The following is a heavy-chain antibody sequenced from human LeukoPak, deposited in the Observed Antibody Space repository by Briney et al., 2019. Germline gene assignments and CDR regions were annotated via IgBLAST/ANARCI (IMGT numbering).Heavy chain of an antibody. CDR2: ISAYNGNS. D-gene: IGHD6-13*01. V-gene: IGHV1-18*01. CDR3: AREQQLIRGDY. J-gene: IGHJ4*02. Sequence: ASVKVSCKASGYTFSSYSINWVRQAPGQGLEWMGWISAYNGNSHYTQKFQGRVTMTTDTSTSTAYMELRSLRSDDTAVYYCAREQQLIRGDYWGQGTLVTVSS. CDR1: GYTFSSYS.